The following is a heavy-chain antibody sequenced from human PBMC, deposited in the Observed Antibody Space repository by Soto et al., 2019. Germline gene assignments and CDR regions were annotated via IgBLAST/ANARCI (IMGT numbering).Heavy chain of an antibody. V-gene: IGHV1-46*02. J-gene: IGHJ4*02. D-gene: IGHD3-16*02. CDR2: INPSGGST. CDR1: GYTFNSYY. Sequence: ASLKVSCKSSGYTFNSYYMYWVRQAPGQGLEWMGIINPSGGSTSYAQKFQGRVTMTWDTSTSTVYMELSSLRSEDTAVYYCARKSIVLDYWGQGTLVTVSS. CDR3: ARKSIVLDY.